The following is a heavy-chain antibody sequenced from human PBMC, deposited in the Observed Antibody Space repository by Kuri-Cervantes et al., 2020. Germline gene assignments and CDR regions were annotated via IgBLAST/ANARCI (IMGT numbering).Heavy chain of an antibody. V-gene: IGHV3-7*01. J-gene: IGHJ4*02. CDR2: IKQDGSEK. CDR3: ARVGPTMTGAYFDY. Sequence: ETLSLTCAASGFTFSSYWMSWVRQAPGKGLEWVANIKQDGSEKYYADSAKGRFTISRDNSKNTLYLQMNSLRAEDTAVYYCARVGPTMTGAYFDYWGQGTLVTVSS. CDR1: GFTFSSYW. D-gene: IGHD3-9*01.